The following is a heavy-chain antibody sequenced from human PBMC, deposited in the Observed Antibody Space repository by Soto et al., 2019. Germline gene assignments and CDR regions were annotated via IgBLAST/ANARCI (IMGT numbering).Heavy chain of an antibody. CDR1: GGSFSGYY. CDR3: ARDQGRAASSGPYYYYYYGMDV. V-gene: IGHV4-34*01. D-gene: IGHD6-13*01. Sequence: SETLSLTCAVYGGSFSGYYWSWIRQPPGKGLEWIGEINHSGSTNYNPSLKSRVTISVDTSKNQFSLKLSSVTAADTAVYYCARDQGRAASSGPYYYYYYGMDVWGQGTTVTVSS. CDR2: INHSGST. J-gene: IGHJ6*02.